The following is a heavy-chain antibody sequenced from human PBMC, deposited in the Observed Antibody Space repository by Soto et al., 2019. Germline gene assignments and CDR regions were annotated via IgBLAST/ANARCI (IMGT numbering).Heavy chain of an antibody. CDR2: ISSSGTTI. Sequence: EVQLVESGGGLVQPGGSLRLSCVASEFTFSSYEMNWGRQAPGKGLEWVSYISSSGTTIYYTDSVKGRFTISRDNAKKSLYLQMNSLRAEDTAVYYCVRFRGAAAGPGDYWGQGTLVTVSS. D-gene: IGHD6-13*01. CDR1: EFTFSSYE. CDR3: VRFRGAAAGPGDY. J-gene: IGHJ4*02. V-gene: IGHV3-48*03.